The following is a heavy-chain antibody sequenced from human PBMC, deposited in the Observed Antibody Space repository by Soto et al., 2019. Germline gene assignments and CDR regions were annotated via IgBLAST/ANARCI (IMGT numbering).Heavy chain of an antibody. Sequence: EAQLLASGGGLVQPGGSLRLSCVGSGFTFRDHAMRWVRQAPGRGLEWVSAISANGGSIQHADSVKGRFTISRDNSKNTLYLQMNSLRAEDTAVYYCARPYGGKIGDALDLWGQGTMVTVSS. CDR2: ISANGGSI. J-gene: IGHJ3*01. CDR3: ARPYGGKIGDALDL. D-gene: IGHD2-15*01. CDR1: GFTFRDHA. V-gene: IGHV3-23*01.